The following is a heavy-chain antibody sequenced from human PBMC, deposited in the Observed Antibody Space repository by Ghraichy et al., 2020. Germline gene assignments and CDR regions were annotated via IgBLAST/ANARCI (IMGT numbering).Heavy chain of an antibody. CDR1: GFSFSTYG. Sequence: GGSLRLSCAASGFSFSTYGMHWVRQAPGKGLEWVAVMSYDEKNKYYADSVKGRFTISRDNSKNTLYLQMNSLRAEDTAVYYCAKDRFEVTHYIFDYWGQGILVTVSS. D-gene: IGHD2-21*02. J-gene: IGHJ4*02. CDR3: AKDRFEVTHYIFDY. V-gene: IGHV3-30*18. CDR2: MSYDEKNK.